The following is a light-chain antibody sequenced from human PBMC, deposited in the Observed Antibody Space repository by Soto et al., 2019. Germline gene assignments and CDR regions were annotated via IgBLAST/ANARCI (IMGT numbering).Light chain of an antibody. CDR2: DAS. CDR1: QSISTD. CDR3: QQRSNWPIT. V-gene: IGKV3-11*01. J-gene: IGKJ5*01. Sequence: IVLTQSPAILSLSPGERATLSCRASQSISTDLAWYQHKPGQAPRLVIYDASNRATGISARFSGSGSGTDFTLTINSLEPEDFAVYYCQQRSNWPITFGQGTRLENK.